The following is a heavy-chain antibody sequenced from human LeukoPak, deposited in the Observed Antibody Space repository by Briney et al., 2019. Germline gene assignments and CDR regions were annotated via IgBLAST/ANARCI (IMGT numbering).Heavy chain of an antibody. D-gene: IGHD5-24*01. V-gene: IGHV3-23*01. J-gene: IGHJ5*02. CDR1: GFTFSSYA. CDR2: ISGSGGST. Sequence: PAGSLRLSCAASGFTFSSYAMSWVRQAPGKGLEWVSAISGSGGSTYYADSVKGRFTIPRDNSKNTLYLQMNSLRAEDTAVYYCAKDLDGSYNWFDPWGQGTLVTVSS. CDR3: AKDLDGSYNWFDP.